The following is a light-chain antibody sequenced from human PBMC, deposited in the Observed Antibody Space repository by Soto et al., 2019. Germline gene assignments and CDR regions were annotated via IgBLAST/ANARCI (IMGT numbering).Light chain of an antibody. J-gene: IGLJ1*01. V-gene: IGLV2-14*01. CDR3: SSFTSSTTHYV. Sequence: QSALTQPASVSGSPGQSISISCTGTSSDIGGYNYVSWYQQHPGKVPKLIMFEVTTRPSGVSKRFAGSKSGTTASLAISGLQADDEADYYCSSFTSSTTHYVFGTGTKLNVL. CDR1: SSDIGGYNY. CDR2: EVT.